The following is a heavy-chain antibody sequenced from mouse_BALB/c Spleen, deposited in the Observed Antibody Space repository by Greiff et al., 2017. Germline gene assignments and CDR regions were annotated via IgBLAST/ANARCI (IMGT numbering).Heavy chain of an antibody. CDR2: IDPSDSET. V-gene: IGHV1S126*01. Sequence: QVQLKESGPQLVRPGASVKISCKASGYSFTSYWMHWVKQRPGQGLEWIGMIDPSDSETRLNQKFKDKATLTVDKSSSTAYMQLSSPTSEDSAVYYCARRLFYFDYWGQGTTLTVSS. CDR1: GYSFTSYW. J-gene: IGHJ2*01. CDR3: ARRLFYFDY. D-gene: IGHD1-2*01.